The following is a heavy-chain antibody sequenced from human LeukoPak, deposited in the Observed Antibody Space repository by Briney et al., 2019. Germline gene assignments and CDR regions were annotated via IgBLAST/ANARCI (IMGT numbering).Heavy chain of an antibody. Sequence: ASVKVSCKASGYTFTSYGISWVRQAPGQGLEWKGWISAYNGNTNYAQKLQGRVTMTTDTSTSTAYMELRSLRSDDTAVYYCARESPEYCSGGSCQAFDPWGQGTLVTVSS. CDR3: ARESPEYCSGGSCQAFDP. CDR2: ISAYNGNT. D-gene: IGHD2-15*01. CDR1: GYTFTSYG. V-gene: IGHV1-18*01. J-gene: IGHJ5*02.